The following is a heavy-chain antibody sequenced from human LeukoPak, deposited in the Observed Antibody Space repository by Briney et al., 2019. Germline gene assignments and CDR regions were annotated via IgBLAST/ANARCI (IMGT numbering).Heavy chain of an antibody. D-gene: IGHD3-22*01. Sequence: ASVKVSCKASGYTFTSYAMNWVRQAPGHGLEWMGWINTNTGNPTYAQGFTGRFVFSLDTSVSTAYLQISSLKAEDTAVYYCARASGYYPLYYYYYMDVWGQGTLVTVSS. CDR2: INTNTGNP. J-gene: IGHJ6*03. V-gene: IGHV7-4-1*02. CDR1: GYTFTSYA. CDR3: ARASGYYPLYYYYYMDV.